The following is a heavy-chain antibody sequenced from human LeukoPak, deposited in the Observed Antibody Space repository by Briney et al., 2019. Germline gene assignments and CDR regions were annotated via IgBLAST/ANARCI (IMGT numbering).Heavy chain of an antibody. CDR3: ARDRPLHYFDY. V-gene: IGHV3-21*01. J-gene: IGHJ4*02. CDR2: ISSSSSYI. Sequence: GGSLRLSCAASGFTFSSYSMNWVRQAPGKGLEWVSSISSSSSYIYYADSVKGRFTISRDNAKNSLYLQMDSLRAEDTAVYYCARDRPLHYFDYWGQGTLVTVSS. CDR1: GFTFSSYS.